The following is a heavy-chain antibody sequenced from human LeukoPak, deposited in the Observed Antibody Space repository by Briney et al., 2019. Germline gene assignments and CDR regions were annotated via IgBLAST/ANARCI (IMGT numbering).Heavy chain of an antibody. CDR1: GFTFSSYS. CDR2: ISSSSSYI. CDR3: ARGSARDSSGYYYDPLDY. Sequence: PGGSLRLSCAAPGFTFSSYSMNWVRQAPGKGLEWVSSISSSSSYIYYADSVKGRFTISRDNAKNSLYLQMNSLRAEDTAVYYCARGSARDSSGYYYDPLDYWGQGTLVTVSS. J-gene: IGHJ4*02. D-gene: IGHD3-22*01. V-gene: IGHV3-21*01.